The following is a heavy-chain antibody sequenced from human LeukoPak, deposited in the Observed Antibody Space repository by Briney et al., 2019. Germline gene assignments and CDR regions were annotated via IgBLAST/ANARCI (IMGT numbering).Heavy chain of an antibody. Sequence: PSETLSLTCAVSGGSISSSSYYWGWIRQPPGKGLEWIGSIYYSGSIYYNPSLKSRVTISVDTSKNQFSLKLSSVTAANTAVYYCASLRERSYYARGFDYWGQGTLVTVSS. CDR1: GGSISSSSYY. J-gene: IGHJ4*02. V-gene: IGHV4-39*01. CDR2: IYYSGSI. CDR3: ASLRERSYYARGFDY. D-gene: IGHD3-3*01.